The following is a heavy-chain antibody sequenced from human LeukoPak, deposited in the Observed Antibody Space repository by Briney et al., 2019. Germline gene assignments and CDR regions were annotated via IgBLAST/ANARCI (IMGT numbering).Heavy chain of an antibody. CDR1: GGSFSGYY. Sequence: SETLSLTCAVYGGSFSGYYWSWIRQPPGKGLEWIGYSYYSGSTNYNPSLKSRVTISVDTSKNQFSLKLNSVTAADTAVYYCARDRITMVRGALRYYGMDVWGQGTTVTVSS. CDR3: ARDRITMVRGALRYYGMDV. D-gene: IGHD3-10*01. V-gene: IGHV4-59*01. CDR2: SYYSGST. J-gene: IGHJ6*02.